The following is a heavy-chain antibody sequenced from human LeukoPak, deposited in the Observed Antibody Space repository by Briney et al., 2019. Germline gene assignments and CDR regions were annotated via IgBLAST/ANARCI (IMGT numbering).Heavy chain of an antibody. CDR1: GFTFSTYG. CDR2: ISYDGSNK. D-gene: IGHD6-13*01. J-gene: IGHJ4*02. Sequence: GGSLRLSCAASGFTFSTYGMHWVRQAPGKGLEWVAVISYDGSNKYYADSVKGRFTISRDNSKNTLYLQMNSLRTEDTAVYYCAKDSQSHKCSSWSLFFDYWGQGTLVTVSS. V-gene: IGHV3-30*18. CDR3: AKDSQSHKCSSWSLFFDY.